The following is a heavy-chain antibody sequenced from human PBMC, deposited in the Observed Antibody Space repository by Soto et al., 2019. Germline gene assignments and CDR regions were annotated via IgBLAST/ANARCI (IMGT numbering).Heavy chain of an antibody. D-gene: IGHD3-22*01. CDR1: GGTFSSYA. CDR2: IIPIFGTA. J-gene: IGHJ5*02. V-gene: IGHV1-69*13. Sequence: SVKVACKASGGTFSSYAISWLRQAPGQGLEWMGGIIPIFGTANYAQKFQGRVTITADESTSTAYMEMSSLRSEDTAVHYSASRFTSFNTMIEPQGWFDPWGQGTLVTVSS. CDR3: ASRFTSFNTMIEPQGWFDP.